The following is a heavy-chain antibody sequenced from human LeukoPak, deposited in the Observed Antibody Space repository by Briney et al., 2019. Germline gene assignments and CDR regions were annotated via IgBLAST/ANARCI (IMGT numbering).Heavy chain of an antibody. CDR2: ISNFGDII. CDR3: AKDATAVVGTVYMDV. CDR1: GFILSNYE. J-gene: IGHJ6*03. D-gene: IGHD6-13*01. V-gene: IGHV3-48*03. Sequence: PPGGSLRLSCAASGFILSNYEMNWVRQAPGKGLEWISHISNFGDIIHYADSVEGRFTISRDNAKNSLYLQMDSLRAEDTAVYYCAKDATAVVGTVYMDVWGKGTTVTISS.